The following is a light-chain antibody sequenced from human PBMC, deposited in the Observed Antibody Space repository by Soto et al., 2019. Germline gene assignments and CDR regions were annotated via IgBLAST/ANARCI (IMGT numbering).Light chain of an antibody. V-gene: IGKV3-11*01. J-gene: IGKJ5*01. CDR1: QSVSSY. Sequence: IVLTQSPATLSLSLGERATLSCRASQSVSSYLAWYQQKPGQAHRLLIYDASNRATGIPARFSGSGSGTDFTPTISSLEPEDFAVYYCQQRSNWPPISFGQGTRVDIK. CDR2: DAS. CDR3: QQRSNWPPIS.